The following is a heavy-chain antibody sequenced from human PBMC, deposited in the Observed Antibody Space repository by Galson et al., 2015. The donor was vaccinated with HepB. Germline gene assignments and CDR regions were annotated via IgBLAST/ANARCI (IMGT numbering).Heavy chain of an antibody. V-gene: IGHV3-33*08. D-gene: IGHD6-13*01. Sequence: SLRLSCAASGFTFSSYGMHWVRQAPGKGLEWVAVIWYDGSNKYYADSVKGRFTISRDNSKNTLYLQMNSLRAEDTAVYYCARDHSSSWSAYYYGMDVWGQGTTVTVSS. J-gene: IGHJ6*02. CDR3: ARDHSSSWSAYYYGMDV. CDR1: GFTFSSYG. CDR2: IWYDGSNK.